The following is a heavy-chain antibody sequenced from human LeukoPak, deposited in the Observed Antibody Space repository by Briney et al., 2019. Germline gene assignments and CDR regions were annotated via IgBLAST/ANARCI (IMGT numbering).Heavy chain of an antibody. V-gene: IGHV4-31*03. CDR1: GGSISSGGYY. CDR3: ARDSSSGIDY. CDR2: IYYSGST. Sequence: PSQTLSLTCTVSGGSISSGGYYWSWIRQHPGTGLEWIGYIYYSGSTYYNPSLKSRVTISVDTSKNQFSLKLSSVTAADTAVYYCARDSSSGIDYWGQGTLVTVSS. D-gene: IGHD6-6*01. J-gene: IGHJ4*02.